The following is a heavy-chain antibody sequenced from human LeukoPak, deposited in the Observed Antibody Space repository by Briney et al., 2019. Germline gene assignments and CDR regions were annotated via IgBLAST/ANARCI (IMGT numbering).Heavy chain of an antibody. Sequence: GGSLRLSCTVSGFTFSTYSMGWVRQAPGKGLEWVSSISSSSSYIYYADSVKGRFTISRDNAKNSLYLQMNSLRAEDTAVYYCARDPAGGDFPFDYSGQGTLVTVSS. V-gene: IGHV3-21*01. J-gene: IGHJ4*02. CDR3: ARDPAGGDFPFDY. CDR1: GFTFSTYS. CDR2: ISSSSSYI. D-gene: IGHD2-21*02.